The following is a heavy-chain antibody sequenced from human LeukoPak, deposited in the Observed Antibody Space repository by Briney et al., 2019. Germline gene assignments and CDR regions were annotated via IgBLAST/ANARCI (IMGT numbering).Heavy chain of an antibody. CDR2: INSDGSDT. Sequence: GGSLRLSCAASGLTFSSYLMHWVRQVPGKGLGCVSRINSDGSDTIYADSVKGRFTISRDNAKNTLYLKMNSLRAEDTALYYCSRDRRTWFDPWGQGTLVTVSS. CDR1: GLTFSSYL. CDR3: SRDRRTWFDP. J-gene: IGHJ5*02. V-gene: IGHV3-74*01.